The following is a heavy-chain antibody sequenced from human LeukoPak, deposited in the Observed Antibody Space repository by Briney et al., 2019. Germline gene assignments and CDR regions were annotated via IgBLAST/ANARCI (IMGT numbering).Heavy chain of an antibody. CDR3: ARDGYYDFWSGYSNWFDP. V-gene: IGHV1-69*13. CDR2: IIPIFGTA. D-gene: IGHD3-3*01. Sequence: GASVKVSCKASGGTFSSYAISWVRQAPGQGLEWMGGIIPIFGTANYAQKFQGRVTITADESTSTAYMELSSLRSEDTAVYYCARDGYYDFWSGYSNWFDPWGQGTLVTVSS. CDR1: GGTFSSYA. J-gene: IGHJ5*02.